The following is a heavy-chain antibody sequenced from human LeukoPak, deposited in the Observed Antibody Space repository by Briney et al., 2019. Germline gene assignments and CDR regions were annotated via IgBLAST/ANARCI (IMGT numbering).Heavy chain of an antibody. D-gene: IGHD3-3*01. CDR2: ISYDGSNK. J-gene: IGHJ4*02. V-gene: IGHV3-30*01. CDR3: ARELGWSGYPYYFDY. CDR1: GFTFSSYA. Sequence: ERSLRLSCAASGFTFSSYAMHWVRQASGKGLEWVAVISYDGSNKYYADSVKGRFTISRDNSKNTLYLQMNSLRAEDTAVYYCARELGWSGYPYYFDYWGQGTLVTVSS.